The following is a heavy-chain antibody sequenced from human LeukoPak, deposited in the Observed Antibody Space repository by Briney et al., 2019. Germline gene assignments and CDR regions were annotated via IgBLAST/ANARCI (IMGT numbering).Heavy chain of an antibody. CDR3: ARVFRRYYDILTGYQPYYFDY. CDR1: GYIFSNYG. V-gene: IGHV1-69*04. D-gene: IGHD3-9*01. J-gene: IGHJ4*02. Sequence: SVKVSCKASGYIFSNYGISWVRQAPGQGLEWMGRIIPILGIANYAQKFQGRVTITADKSTSTAYMELSSLRSEDTAVYYCARVFRRYYDILTGYQPYYFDYWGQGTLVTISS. CDR2: IIPILGIA.